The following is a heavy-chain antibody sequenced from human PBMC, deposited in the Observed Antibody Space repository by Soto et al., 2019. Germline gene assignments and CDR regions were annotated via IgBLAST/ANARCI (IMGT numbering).Heavy chain of an antibody. CDR3: ARRGTYYYDSSGYYFAAFDI. CDR1: GGSISSSNW. D-gene: IGHD3-22*01. CDR2: IYHSGST. J-gene: IGHJ3*02. V-gene: IGHV4-4*02. Sequence: QVQLQESGPGLVKPSGTLSLTCAVSGGSISSSNWWSWVRQPPGKGLEWIGEIYHSGSTNYNPSRNSRGTRSVDKSKNQFSLRLSSVTAADTAVYYCARRGTYYYDSSGYYFAAFDIWGQGTMVTVSS.